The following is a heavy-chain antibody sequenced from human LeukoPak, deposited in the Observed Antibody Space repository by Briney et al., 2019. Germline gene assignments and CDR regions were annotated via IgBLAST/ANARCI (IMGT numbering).Heavy chain of an antibody. CDR2: ISSSSSYI. D-gene: IGHD2-15*01. Sequence: ETLSLTCAVYGGSFSGYYWSWICQPPGKGLEWVSSISSSSSYIYYADSVKGRFTISRDNAKNSLYLQMNSLRAEDTAVYYCARDKVVVAANYYYYYGMDVWGQGTTVTVSS. J-gene: IGHJ6*02. V-gene: IGHV3-21*01. CDR1: GGSFSGYY. CDR3: ARDKVVVAANYYYYYGMDV.